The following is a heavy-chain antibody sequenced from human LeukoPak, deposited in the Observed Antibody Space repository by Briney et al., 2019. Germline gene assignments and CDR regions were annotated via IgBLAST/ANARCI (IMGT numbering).Heavy chain of an antibody. CDR3: ARVVSVAWSERRPGYYYMDV. D-gene: IGHD1-1*01. J-gene: IGHJ6*03. CDR1: GFTFSRIS. V-gene: IGHV3-48*04. CDR2: ISSSSSTI. Sequence: GGSLRLSCAASGFTFSRISMNWVRQAPGKGLEWVSYISSSSSTIYYAGSVKGRFTISRDTAKNSIYLQMNSLRAEDTAVYYCARVVSVAWSERRPGYYYMDVWGRGTTVTVSS.